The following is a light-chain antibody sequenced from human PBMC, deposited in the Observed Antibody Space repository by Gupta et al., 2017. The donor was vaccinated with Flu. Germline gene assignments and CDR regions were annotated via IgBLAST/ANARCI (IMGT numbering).Light chain of an antibody. CDR1: QSLLHTDGKTY. V-gene: IGKV2D-29*01. J-gene: IGKJ4*01. Sequence: EIVMTQTPLSLSVTPGQPASISCKSSQSLLHTDGKTYLYWFLQKPGQPPQLLIYEVSNRGSGVPDRFSGRGSGTDFTLKISLVDAEDVGIYYCRQRMQLPQHFGGGTKVEIK. CDR2: EVS. CDR3: RQRMQLPQH.